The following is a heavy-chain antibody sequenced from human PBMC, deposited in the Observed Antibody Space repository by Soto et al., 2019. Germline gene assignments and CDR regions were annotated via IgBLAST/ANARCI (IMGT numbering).Heavy chain of an antibody. CDR1: GFAFSTFH. D-gene: IGHD3-10*01. J-gene: IGHJ4*02. Sequence: GGSLRLSCAASGFAFSTFHMNWVRQAPGKGLEWVSSISGSSLYIYYADSVKGRFTISRDNAKNSLYLQMNSLRAEDTAVYYCARDGRGVDPYYFDYWGQGTLVTVSS. CDR3: ARDGRGVDPYYFDY. V-gene: IGHV3-21*06. CDR2: ISGSSLYI.